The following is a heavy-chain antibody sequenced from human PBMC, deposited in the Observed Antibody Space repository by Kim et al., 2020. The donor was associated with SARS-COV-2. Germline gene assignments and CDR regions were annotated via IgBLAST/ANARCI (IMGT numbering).Heavy chain of an antibody. CDR3: ARSEGGSSSSPDY. V-gene: IGHV5-51*01. J-gene: IGHJ4*02. D-gene: IGHD6-6*01. Sequence: YGPSFQGQVTISAEKSINTAYLQWSSLKASDTAMYFCARSEGGSSSSPDYWGQGTLVTVSS.